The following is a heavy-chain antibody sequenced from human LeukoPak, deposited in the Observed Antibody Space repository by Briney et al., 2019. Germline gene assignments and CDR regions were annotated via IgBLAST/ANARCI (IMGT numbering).Heavy chain of an antibody. D-gene: IGHD3-16*01. CDR3: ATWGLHFDI. Sequence: ASVKVSCKASGGTFTSYYMHWVRQAPGQGLQWMGWITPNSGGTNYAQKFQGRVTMTRDTSINTAYMELSSLTSDDTAVYFCATWGLHFDIWGQGTMVTVAS. J-gene: IGHJ3*02. V-gene: IGHV1-2*02. CDR1: GGTFTSYY. CDR2: ITPNSGGT.